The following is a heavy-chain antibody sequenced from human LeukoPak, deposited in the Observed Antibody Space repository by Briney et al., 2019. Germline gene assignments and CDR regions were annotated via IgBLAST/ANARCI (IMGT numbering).Heavy chain of an antibody. CDR2: ISRDSDRK. Sequence: GGSLRLSCAASGFSFSSFSMNWVRQALGKGLEWVSYISRDSDRKNYAASVKGRFTISRDNAKNSLYLQMNSLRDDDTAVYYCARDWEMATIAAAALGYWGQGTRVTVSS. CDR1: GFSFSSFS. J-gene: IGHJ4*02. D-gene: IGHD6-13*01. CDR3: ARDWEMATIAAAALGY. V-gene: IGHV3-48*02.